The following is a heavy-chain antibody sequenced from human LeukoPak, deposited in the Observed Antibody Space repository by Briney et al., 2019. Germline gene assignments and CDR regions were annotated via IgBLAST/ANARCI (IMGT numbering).Heavy chain of an antibody. J-gene: IGHJ4*02. CDR1: GGSISSGDYY. V-gene: IGHV4-30-4*01. CDR2: IYYSGST. D-gene: IGHD2-15*01. CDR3: ASTSGYCSGGNCYSAFDY. Sequence: SQTLSLTCTVSGGSISSGDYYWSWIRQPPGKGLGWIGYIYYSGSTYYNPSLKSRLTISVDTSNNQFSLKLSSVTAADTAVYYCASTSGYCSGGNCYSAFDYWGQGTLVTVSS.